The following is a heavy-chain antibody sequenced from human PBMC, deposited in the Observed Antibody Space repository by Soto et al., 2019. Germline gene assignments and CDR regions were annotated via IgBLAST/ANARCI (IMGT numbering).Heavy chain of an antibody. CDR3: ARDSQYSTSWQRFDS. CDR2: VNTYNGNP. Sequence: QVQLVQSGVEVKEPGASVKVSCKATGYTFTDYAISWVRQAPGRGLEWMGWVNTYNGNPNYAQIFQGRVTMTTDTSTDTAYMELRSLKSDDSAVSYCARDSQYSTSWQRFDSWGQGTLVTVSS. D-gene: IGHD6-13*01. CDR1: GYTFTDYA. V-gene: IGHV1-18*01. J-gene: IGHJ4*02.